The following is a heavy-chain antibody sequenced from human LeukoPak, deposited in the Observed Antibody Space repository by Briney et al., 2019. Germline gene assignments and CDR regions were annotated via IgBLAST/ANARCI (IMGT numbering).Heavy chain of an antibody. D-gene: IGHD6-13*01. V-gene: IGHV3-23*01. CDR3: ARATGSRFRFDY. CDR2: ISGSGGGT. J-gene: IGHJ4*02. CDR1: GFTFSSFA. Sequence: GGSLRLSCAASGFTFSSFAMSGVRQAPGKGLEWVSTISGSGGGTYYADSVKGRFTISRDNSKNTLFLQINSLRAEDTAMYYCARATGSRFRFDYWGQGTLVTVSS.